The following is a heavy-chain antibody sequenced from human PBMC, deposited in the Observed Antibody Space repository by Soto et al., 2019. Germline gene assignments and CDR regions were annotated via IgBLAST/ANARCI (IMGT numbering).Heavy chain of an antibody. D-gene: IGHD3-22*01. Sequence: QVQLVQSGAEVKKPGSSVKVSCKASAGTFSSYAMNWVRQAPGQGLEWMGGIIPMFATRNYAQKFQGRVTITADESTRTAYMELSGLRSEDTAVYYCARARISMIVGGAYYYAMDAW. CDR1: AGTFSSYA. J-gene: IGHJ6*01. CDR3: ARARISMIVGGAYYYAMDA. CDR2: IIPMFATR. V-gene: IGHV1-69*12.